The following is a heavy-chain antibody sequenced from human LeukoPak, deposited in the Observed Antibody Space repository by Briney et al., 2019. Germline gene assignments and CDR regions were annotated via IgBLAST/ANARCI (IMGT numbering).Heavy chain of an antibody. D-gene: IGHD3-22*01. V-gene: IGHV4-59*08. J-gene: IGHJ6*03. Sequence: PSETLSLTCSVSADSITMYYWTWLRQPPGKGLEGIGYVDHTGSTNFNPSLNGRVSISRDTTKNLFSLRLRSVTAADTAVYYCARHRRITMLAVVTYSHYYSLDVWGKGTTVTISS. CDR2: VDHTGST. CDR3: ARHRRITMLAVVTYSHYYSLDV. CDR1: ADSITMYY.